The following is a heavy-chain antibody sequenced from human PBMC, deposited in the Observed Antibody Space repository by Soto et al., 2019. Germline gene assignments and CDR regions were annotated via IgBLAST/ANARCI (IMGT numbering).Heavy chain of an antibody. CDR1: GFTFSNYA. D-gene: IGHD1-26*01. J-gene: IGHJ5*02. CDR3: AKVGSFYVPRSPFAS. CDR2: ISGNSGFT. Sequence: GRSLRLSCAASGFTFSNYAMNWVRQAPGKGLEWVSGISGNSGFTYYTDSVKGRFTISRDNSKNTLFLQMNALRDEDTAIYYCAKVGSFYVPRSPFASWGRGIVVTVS. V-gene: IGHV3-23*01.